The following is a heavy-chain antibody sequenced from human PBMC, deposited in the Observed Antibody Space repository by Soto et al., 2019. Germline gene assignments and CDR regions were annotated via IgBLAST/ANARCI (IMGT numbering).Heavy chain of an antibody. CDR1: GYAFTTYG. V-gene: IGHV1-18*01. CDR3: ARGRYGEY. J-gene: IGHJ4*02. Sequence: QVHLVQSGAEVKKPGASVKVSCKGSGYAFTTYGITWGRQAPGQGLEWMGWISDHNGNTNYAQTLQGRVTVTRDTSASTAYMELRSLRSDDTAVSYCARGRYGEYWGQGALVTVSS. D-gene: IGHD3-10*01. CDR2: ISDHNGNT.